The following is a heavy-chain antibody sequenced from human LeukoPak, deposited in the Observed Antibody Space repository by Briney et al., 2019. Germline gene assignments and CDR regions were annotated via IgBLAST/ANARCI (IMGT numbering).Heavy chain of an antibody. CDR1: GFTFDDYA. CDR2: ISWNSGSI. D-gene: IGHD3-3*01. V-gene: IGHV3-9*01. J-gene: IGHJ4*02. Sequence: GRSLSLSCAASGFTFDDYAMHWVRQAPGKGLEWVSGISWNSGSIGYADSVKGRFTISRDNAKNSLYLQMNSLRAEDTALYYCAKEYYGFFDYWGQGTLVTVSS. CDR3: AKEYYGFFDY.